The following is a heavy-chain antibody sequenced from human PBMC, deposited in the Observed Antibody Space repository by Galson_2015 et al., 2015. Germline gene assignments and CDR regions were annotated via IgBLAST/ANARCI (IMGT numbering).Heavy chain of an antibody. Sequence: PALVKPTQTLTLTCTFSGFSLSTSGVGVGWIRQPPGKALEWLALIYWDDDKRYSPSLKSRLTITKDTSKNQVVLTMTNMDPVDTATYYCAHSGITALNWYFDLWGRGTLVTVSS. CDR2: IYWDDDK. CDR1: GFSLSTSGVG. J-gene: IGHJ2*01. V-gene: IGHV2-5*02. D-gene: IGHD5-18*01. CDR3: AHSGITALNWYFDL.